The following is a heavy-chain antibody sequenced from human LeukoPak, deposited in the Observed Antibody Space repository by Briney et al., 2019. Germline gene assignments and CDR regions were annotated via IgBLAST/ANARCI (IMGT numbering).Heavy chain of an antibody. Sequence: SETLSLTCTVSGGSISSYYWSWIRQRPGKGLEWIGYIYYSGGTNYNPSLKSRVTISVDTSKNQSSLKLSSVTAADTAVYYCARWDYYGSGSSRRYFDLWGRGTLVTVSS. D-gene: IGHD3-10*01. CDR1: GGSISSYY. CDR3: ARWDYYGSGSSRRYFDL. CDR2: IYYSGGT. J-gene: IGHJ2*01. V-gene: IGHV4-59*08.